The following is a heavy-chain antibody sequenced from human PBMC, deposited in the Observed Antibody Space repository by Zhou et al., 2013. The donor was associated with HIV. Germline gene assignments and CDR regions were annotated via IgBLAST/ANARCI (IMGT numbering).Heavy chain of an antibody. Sequence: QVQLVQSRSEVKKPGSSVKVSCKASGGTFATYAISWVRQAPGQGLEWMGGIIPNFGTANYAQKFQGRVSITTDESTSTTFMELNSLTSDDTAVYYCARARYYYGSGSYYPFDYWGQGTLVTVSS. CDR1: GGTFATYA. J-gene: IGHJ4*02. CDR3: ARARYYYGSGSYYPFDY. CDR2: IIPNFGTA. D-gene: IGHD3-10*01. V-gene: IGHV1-69*05.